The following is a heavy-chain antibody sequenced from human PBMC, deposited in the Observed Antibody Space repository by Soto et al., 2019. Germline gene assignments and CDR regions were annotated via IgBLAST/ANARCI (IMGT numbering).Heavy chain of an antibody. CDR2: IYYSGST. J-gene: IGHJ4*02. CDR1: GGSISSGGYY. Sequence: SETLSLTCTVSGGSISSGGYYWSWIRQHPGKGLEWIGYIYYSGSTYYNPSLKSRVTISVDTSKNQFSLKLSSATAADTAVYYCARENYGDPLFDYWGQGTLVTVSS. D-gene: IGHD4-17*01. V-gene: IGHV4-31*03. CDR3: ARENYGDPLFDY.